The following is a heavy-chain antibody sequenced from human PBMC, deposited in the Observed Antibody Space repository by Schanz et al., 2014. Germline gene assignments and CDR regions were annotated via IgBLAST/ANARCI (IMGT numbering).Heavy chain of an antibody. CDR2: IGYLGDT. CDR1: GFTLSNSD. Sequence: EQLVESGGGLVKPGGSLRLSCAASGFTLSNSDMHWVRQGTGKGLEWVSTIGYLGDTYYPDSVKGRFTISRDNSKNTLYLHMNTLRSEDTAVYYCAKDSTHIDSVLVPTAIDYWGQGTLVTVSS. V-gene: IGHV3-13*01. J-gene: IGHJ4*02. D-gene: IGHD2-2*01. CDR3: AKDSTHIDSVLVPTAIDY.